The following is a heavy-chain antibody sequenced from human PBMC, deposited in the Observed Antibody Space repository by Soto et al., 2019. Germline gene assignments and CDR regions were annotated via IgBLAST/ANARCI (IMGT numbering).Heavy chain of an antibody. D-gene: IGHD2-21*02. V-gene: IGHV4-59*01. CDR1: GGSMRSYY. Sequence: TASGGSMRSYYWTWFRQSPGKGLEWIGYIYYSGITEYNPSLKTRVNISVDVSKNQFSLEVKSVTAADTAVYYCARVSGGSYSAADCYSDKWGQGTLVTVSS. J-gene: IGHJ4*02. CDR3: ARVSGGSYSAADCYSDK. CDR2: IYYSGIT.